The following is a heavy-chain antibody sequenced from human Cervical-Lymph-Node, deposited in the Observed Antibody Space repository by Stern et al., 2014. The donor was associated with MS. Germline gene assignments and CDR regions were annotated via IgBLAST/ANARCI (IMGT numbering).Heavy chain of an antibody. V-gene: IGHV1-69*09. J-gene: IGHJ5*02. CDR1: GGTFSSYA. D-gene: IGHD3-16*02. CDR3: ARGTGRGLSPTYNWFDP. Sequence: VQLVESGAEVKKPGSSVKVSCKASGGTFSSYAISWVRQAPGQGLEWMGRIIPILGIANYAQKFQGRVTITADKSTSTAYMELSSLRSEDTAVYYCARGTGRGLSPTYNWFDPWGQGTLVTVSS. CDR2: IIPILGIA.